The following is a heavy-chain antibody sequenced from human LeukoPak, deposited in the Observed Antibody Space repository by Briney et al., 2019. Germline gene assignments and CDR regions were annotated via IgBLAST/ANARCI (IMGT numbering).Heavy chain of an antibody. V-gene: IGHV3-48*03. CDR3: ASISWELSWNSFDY. CDR2: ISGSGSDI. J-gene: IGHJ4*02. CDR1: GFTFSTHE. D-gene: IGHD1-26*01. Sequence: GGSLRLSCAASGFTFSTHEMNWVRQAPGKGLEWISYISGSGSDIYYADSVKGRFTISRDNAKNSLYLQMNSLRAEDTAVYYCASISWELSWNSFDYWGQGTLVTVSS.